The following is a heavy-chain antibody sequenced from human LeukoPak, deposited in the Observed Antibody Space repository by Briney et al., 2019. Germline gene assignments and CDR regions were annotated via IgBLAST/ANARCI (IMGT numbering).Heavy chain of an antibody. J-gene: IGHJ3*02. D-gene: IGHD3-10*01. CDR2: ISSSSSTI. V-gene: IGHV3-48*01. CDR1: GFAFSSYS. Sequence: GGSLRLSCAASGFAFSSYSMNWVRQAPGKGLEWVSYISSSSSTIYYADSVKGRFTISRDNAKNSLYLQMNSLRAEDTAVYYCAREKVVRGGEKGGAFDIWGQGTMVTVSS. CDR3: AREKVVRGGEKGGAFDI.